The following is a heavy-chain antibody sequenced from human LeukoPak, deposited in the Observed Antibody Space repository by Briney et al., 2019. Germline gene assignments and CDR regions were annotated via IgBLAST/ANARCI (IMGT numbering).Heavy chain of an antibody. D-gene: IGHD1-26*01. Sequence: PGGSLRLSCAASGFTFSNYAMPWVRQAPGKGLEYISSISSDGGSTYYADSVKGRFTISRENSKNTLYLQMGRLRAEDMAVYYCARSNNIVGATYFDYWGQGTLVTVSS. CDR1: GFTFSNYA. J-gene: IGHJ4*02. V-gene: IGHV3-64*02. CDR3: ARSNNIVGATYFDY. CDR2: ISSDGGST.